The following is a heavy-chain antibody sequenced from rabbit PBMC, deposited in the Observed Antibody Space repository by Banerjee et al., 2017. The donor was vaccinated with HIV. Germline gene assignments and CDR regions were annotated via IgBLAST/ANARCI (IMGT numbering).Heavy chain of an antibody. CDR1: GFDLSSYYY. J-gene: IGHJ4*01. CDR2: IYAGKGSS. V-gene: IGHV1S40*01. D-gene: IGHD6-1*01. Sequence: QSLEESGGDLVKPGASLTLSCTASGFDLSSYYYMNWVRQAPGKGLEWIGRIYAGKGSSDYANWVNGRFTISSDNAQPTVDLQMNSLTAADTATYFCARALYAGYAGYGYATAFNLWGPGTLVTVS. CDR3: ARALYAGYAGYGYATAFNL.